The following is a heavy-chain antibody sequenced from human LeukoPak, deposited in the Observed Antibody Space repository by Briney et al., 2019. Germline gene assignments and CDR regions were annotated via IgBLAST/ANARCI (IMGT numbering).Heavy chain of an antibody. J-gene: IGHJ4*02. CDR1: GNSISSGDNY. V-gene: IGHV4-61*02. CDR2: IYTSGST. Sequence: SQSLSLTCTVSGNSISSGDNYWSWIRQPAGKGLEWIGRIYTSGSTNYNPSLKSRVTISGDTSKNQFSLRLSSVTAADTAVYYCARDSRTGTTYWGQGTLVTVSS. D-gene: IGHD1-7*01. CDR3: ARDSRTGTTY.